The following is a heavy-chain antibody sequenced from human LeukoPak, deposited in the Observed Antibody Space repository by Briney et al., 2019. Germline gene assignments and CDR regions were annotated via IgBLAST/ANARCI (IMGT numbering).Heavy chain of an antibody. CDR2: IKQDGSEK. J-gene: IGHJ4*02. V-gene: IGHV3-7*01. CDR1: GFTFTSYW. CDR3: ATDGSPFDN. Sequence: GGSLRLSCAASGFTFTSYWMSWARQPPGKGLEWVANIKQDGSEKYYLESVKGRFTISRDNAKNSLYLQMDNLRAEDTAVYYCATDGSPFDNWGQGILVTVSS.